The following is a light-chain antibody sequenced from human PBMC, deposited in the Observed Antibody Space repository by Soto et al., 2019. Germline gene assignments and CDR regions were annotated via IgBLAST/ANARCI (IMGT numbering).Light chain of an antibody. Sequence: EILLTQSPATLSLLPGERATLSCRASGHASTSIAWYQQKSGQAPRLLIYDASNRATGVPARFSGSGSGTDFTLTISSLEPGDSAVYYCQQRADLRVTFGGGTKVEIK. CDR2: DAS. CDR3: QQRADLRVT. CDR1: GHASTS. J-gene: IGKJ4*01. V-gene: IGKV3-11*01.